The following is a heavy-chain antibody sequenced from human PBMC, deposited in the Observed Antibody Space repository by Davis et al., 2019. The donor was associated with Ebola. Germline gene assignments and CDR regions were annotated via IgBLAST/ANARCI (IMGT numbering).Heavy chain of an antibody. CDR3: ARGSLGYCISTSCYRHDYYYGMDV. D-gene: IGHD2-2*01. CDR2: ISSNGGST. V-gene: IGHV3-64*01. J-gene: IGHJ6*02. Sequence: PAGSLTLSCAASGFTFSSYAMHWVRQAPGKGLEYVSAISSNGGSTSYANSVKGRCTISRDNSKNTLYLQMGSLRAEDMAVYYCARGSLGYCISTSCYRHDYYYGMDVWGQGTTVTVSS. CDR1: GFTFSSYA.